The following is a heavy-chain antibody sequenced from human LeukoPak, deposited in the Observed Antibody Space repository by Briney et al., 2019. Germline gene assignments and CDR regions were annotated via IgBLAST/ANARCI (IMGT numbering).Heavy chain of an antibody. Sequence: SETLSLTCTVSGGSISNGDHYWSWIRQSPGKGLEWVASIYYTGGTYYNPSLKSRVTISVDTSKNQFSLRLSSVTAADTAIYYCARRNYYFDSWGQGTLVTVSS. CDR1: GGSISNGDHY. CDR3: ARRNYYFDS. V-gene: IGHV4-39*01. J-gene: IGHJ4*02. CDR2: IYYTGGT.